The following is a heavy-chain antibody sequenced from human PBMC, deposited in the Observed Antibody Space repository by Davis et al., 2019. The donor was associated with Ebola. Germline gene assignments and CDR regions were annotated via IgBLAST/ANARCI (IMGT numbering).Heavy chain of an antibody. J-gene: IGHJ5*02. Sequence: SETLSLTCAVYVGSFSGYYWSWVRQPPGEGLEWIGEINHSGSPKYNPSLMSRATISADTSKNQFSLKLSSVTAADTAVYYCARWLAATHWFDPWGQGIQVTVSS. D-gene: IGHD2-15*01. CDR1: VGSFSGYY. CDR2: INHSGSP. CDR3: ARWLAATHWFDP. V-gene: IGHV4-34*01.